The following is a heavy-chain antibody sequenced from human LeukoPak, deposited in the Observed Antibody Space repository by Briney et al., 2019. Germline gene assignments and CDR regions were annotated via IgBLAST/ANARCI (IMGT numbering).Heavy chain of an antibody. J-gene: IGHJ4*02. CDR2: INHSGST. D-gene: IGHD6-19*01. Sequence: SETLSLTCAVYGGSFSGYYWSWIRQPPGKGLEWIGEINHSGSTNYNPSLKSRVTISVDTSKSQFSLKLSSVTAADTAVYYCARGKTVAGTIGGVNYWGQGTLVTVSS. CDR3: ARGKTVAGTIGGVNY. CDR1: GGSFSGYY. V-gene: IGHV4-34*01.